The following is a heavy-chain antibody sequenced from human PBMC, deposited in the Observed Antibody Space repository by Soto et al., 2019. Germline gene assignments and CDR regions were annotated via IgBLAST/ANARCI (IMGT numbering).Heavy chain of an antibody. CDR2: ISYDGSNA. V-gene: IGHV3-30*18. Sequence: ESGGGVVQPGTSLRLSCAASGFTFSRYGMNWVRQAPGKGLEWVAAISYDGSNAYYVDAVKGRITISRDNAKNTLFLQMSSLSAEDTAVYYCAKVGQAGGMDVWGKGTTVIVSS. CDR3: AKVGQAGGMDV. J-gene: IGHJ6*04. CDR1: GFTFSRYG.